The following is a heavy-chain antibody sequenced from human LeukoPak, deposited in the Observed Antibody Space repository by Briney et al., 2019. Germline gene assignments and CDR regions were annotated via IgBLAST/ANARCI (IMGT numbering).Heavy chain of an antibody. CDR2: ITGSGDGT. V-gene: IGHV3-23*01. CDR1: GFTFSTYA. D-gene: IGHD3-10*01. CDR3: AKEGYYGSENYNRVYYYYYMDV. Sequence: GGSLRLSCAASGFTFSTYAMTWVRQAPGKGLEWVSSITGSGDGTSAADSVTGRFSISRDNSKNTLYLQMNSLRAEDTAVYYCAKEGYYGSENYNRVYYYYYMDVWGKGTTVTISS. J-gene: IGHJ6*03.